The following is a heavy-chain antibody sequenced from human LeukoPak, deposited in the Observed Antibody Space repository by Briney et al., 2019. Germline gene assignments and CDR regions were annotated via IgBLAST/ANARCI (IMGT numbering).Heavy chain of an antibody. CDR2: IYYSGTT. J-gene: IGHJ4*02. D-gene: IGHD6-19*01. CDR1: GGSISSYY. Sequence: PSETLSLTCTVSGGSISSYYWRWIRQPPGKGLEWIGYIYYSGTTNYNPSLKSRVTISVDTSKNQFSLKLSSVTAADTAVYYCARGGWSIDYWGQGTLVTVSS. CDR3: ARGGWSIDY. V-gene: IGHV4-59*01.